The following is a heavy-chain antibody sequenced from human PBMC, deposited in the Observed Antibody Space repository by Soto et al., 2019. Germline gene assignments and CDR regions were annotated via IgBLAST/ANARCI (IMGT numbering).Heavy chain of an antibody. V-gene: IGHV4-39*01. J-gene: IGHJ4*02. Sequence: SETLSLTCTVSGGSVSSSSYYWDWIRQPPGKGLEWIGSIYYSGSTYYSPSLKSRVTISVDTSQNQFSLKLSSVTAADTAVYYCARRGRSGYRLIDYSGQGTLVTVSS. CDR1: GGSVSSSSYY. CDR2: IYYSGST. CDR3: ARRGRSGYRLIDY. D-gene: IGHD3-22*01.